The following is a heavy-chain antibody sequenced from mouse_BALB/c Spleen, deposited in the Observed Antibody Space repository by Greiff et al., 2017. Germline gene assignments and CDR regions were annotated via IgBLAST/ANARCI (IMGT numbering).Heavy chain of an antibody. D-gene: IGHD1-1*01. V-gene: IGHV3-6*02. CDR3: ARPVVATYWYFDV. CDR1: GYSITSGYY. Sequence: EVQLQQSGPGLVKPSQSLSLTCSVTGYSITSGYYWNWIRQFPGNKLEWMGYISYDGSNNYNPSLKNRISITRDTSKNQFFLKLNSVTTEDTATYYCARPVVATYWYFDVWGAGTTVTVSS. J-gene: IGHJ1*01. CDR2: ISYDGSN.